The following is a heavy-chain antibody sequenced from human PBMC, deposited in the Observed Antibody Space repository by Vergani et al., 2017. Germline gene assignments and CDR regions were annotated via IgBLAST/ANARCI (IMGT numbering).Heavy chain of an antibody. CDR2: LSASDRRT. CDR3: AKVGRSEVAGSFGAFDI. J-gene: IGHJ3*02. V-gene: IGHV3-23*01. Sequence: ELQLLESGGDLVQPGGSLRLSCAASGCTFIMHAMSWVRQAPGKGLELVSTLSASDRRTNYADSVKGRFTISRDISKNTLFLHMNSLRPEDTAVYYCAKVGRSEVAGSFGAFDIWGQGTMVTVSS. D-gene: IGHD6-19*01. CDR1: GCTFIMHA.